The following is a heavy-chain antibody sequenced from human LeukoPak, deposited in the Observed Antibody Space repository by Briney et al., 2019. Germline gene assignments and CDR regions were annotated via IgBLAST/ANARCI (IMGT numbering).Heavy chain of an antibody. CDR2: INHSGST. Sequence: SETLSLTCAVYGGSFSGYYWSWIRQPPGKGLEWIGEINHSGSTNYNPSLKSRVTISVDTSKNQFSLKLSSATAADTAVYYCASEDFDYWGQGTLVTVSS. CDR1: GGSFSGYY. J-gene: IGHJ4*02. CDR3: ASEDFDY. V-gene: IGHV4-34*01.